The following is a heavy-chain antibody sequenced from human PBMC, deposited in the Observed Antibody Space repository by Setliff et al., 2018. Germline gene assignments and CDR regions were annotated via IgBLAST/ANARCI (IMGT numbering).Heavy chain of an antibody. CDR2: IYPGDSIT. J-gene: IGHJ5*02. CDR1: GYSSSTCW. Sequence: LGESLKISCKGSGYSSSTCWIGWVRQMPGKGLEWMGIIYPGDSITRYSPSFQGQVTISVDESINTAYLQWSSLRASDTAIYYCARHPYYYGSGTYLDNNNRWFDPWGQGTLVTVSS. CDR3: ARHPYYYGSGTYLDNNNRWFDP. V-gene: IGHV5-51*01. D-gene: IGHD3-10*01.